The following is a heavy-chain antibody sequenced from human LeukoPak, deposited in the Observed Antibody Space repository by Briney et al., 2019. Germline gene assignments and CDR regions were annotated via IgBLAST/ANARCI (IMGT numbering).Heavy chain of an antibody. Sequence: GGPLRLSCAASGFTFSSYAMHGVGKAPGKGLKGVAVISYDGSNKYYADSVKGRFTISRDNSKNTLYLQMNSLRAEDTAVYYCATSLLSAYGSGYDYWGQGTLVTVSS. CDR3: ATSLLSAYGSGYDY. D-gene: IGHD3-10*01. CDR2: ISYDGSNK. V-gene: IGHV3-30-3*01. CDR1: GFTFSSYA. J-gene: IGHJ4*02.